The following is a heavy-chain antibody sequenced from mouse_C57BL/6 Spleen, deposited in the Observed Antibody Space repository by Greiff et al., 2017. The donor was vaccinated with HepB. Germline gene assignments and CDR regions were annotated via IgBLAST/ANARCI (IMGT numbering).Heavy chain of an antibody. J-gene: IGHJ3*01. CDR3: ARADDYGAWFAY. V-gene: IGHV1-47*01. Sequence: VMLVESGAELVKPGASVKMSCKASGYTFTTYPIEWMKQNHGKSLEWIGNFHPYNDDTKYNEKFKGKATLTVEKSSSTVYLELSRLTSDDSAVYYCARADDYGAWFAYWGQGTLVTVSA. CDR1: GYTFTTYP. D-gene: IGHD2-4*01. CDR2: FHPYNDDT.